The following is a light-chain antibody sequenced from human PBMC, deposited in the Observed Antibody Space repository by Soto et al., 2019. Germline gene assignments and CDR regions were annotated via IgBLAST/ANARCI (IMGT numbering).Light chain of an antibody. V-gene: IGLV1-40*01. Sequence: QSVLTQPPSVSGAPGQRVTLSCAGSSSNIGAGYDVHWYQQLPGTAPKLLIYGNSNRPSGVPDRFSGSKSGTSASLAITGLQAADEADYYCQSYDSSLSALVFGGGTKLTVL. CDR1: SSNIGAGYD. J-gene: IGLJ2*01. CDR3: QSYDSSLSALV. CDR2: GNS.